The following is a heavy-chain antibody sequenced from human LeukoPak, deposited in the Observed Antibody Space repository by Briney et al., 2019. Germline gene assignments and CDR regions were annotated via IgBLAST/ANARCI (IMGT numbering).Heavy chain of an antibody. V-gene: IGHV3-7*01. CDR1: GFTFSSYW. Sequence: HPGGSLRLSCTVSGFTFSSYWMTWVRQVPGKGLQWVANINQDGREEYYMDSMKGRLNISRDNTENSVFLQLTSLRPEDTGIYFCAKGRDYGDFWGQGTLVAVS. CDR2: INQDGREE. CDR3: AKGRDYGDF. J-gene: IGHJ4*02.